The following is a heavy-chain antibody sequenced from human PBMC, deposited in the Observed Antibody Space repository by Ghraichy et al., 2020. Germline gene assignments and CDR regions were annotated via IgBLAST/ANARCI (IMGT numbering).Heavy chain of an antibody. J-gene: IGHJ4*02. D-gene: IGHD5-12*01. Sequence: GGSLRLSCEASGFTSNNYGMHWVRQAPGKGLEWVAVISYDGTNKYFADSVKGRFTISRDNSKNTLDLQMNSLRVEDTAVYYCVRSGGRESGYDFVLENWGQGIVVTVSS. CDR1: GFTSNNYG. V-gene: IGHV3-30*03. CDR3: VRSGGRESGYDFVLEN. CDR2: ISYDGTNK.